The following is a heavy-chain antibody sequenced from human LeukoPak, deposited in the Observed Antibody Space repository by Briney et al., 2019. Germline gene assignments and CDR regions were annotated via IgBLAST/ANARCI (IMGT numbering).Heavy chain of an antibody. Sequence: PSETLSLTCTVSGGSISSYYWSWIRQPPGKGLEWIGYIYTSGSTNYNPSLKSRVTISVDTSKSQFSLKLSSVTAADTAVYYCARAPFDSSGYYPPVHYFDYWGQGTLVTVSS. J-gene: IGHJ4*02. CDR2: IYTSGST. D-gene: IGHD3-22*01. CDR3: ARAPFDSSGYYPPVHYFDY. CDR1: GGSISSYY. V-gene: IGHV4-4*09.